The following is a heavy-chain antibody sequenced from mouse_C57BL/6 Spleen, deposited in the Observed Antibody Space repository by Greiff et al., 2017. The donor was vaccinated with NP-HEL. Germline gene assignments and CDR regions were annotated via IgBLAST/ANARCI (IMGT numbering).Heavy chain of an antibody. D-gene: IGHD1-1*01. Sequence: EVKLVESGPSLVRPSQTLSLTCTVTGFSINSDCYWIWIRQFPGNKLEYIGYTFYSVITYSNPSLESRTYITRDTSKNQFSLKLISVTTEDTAPYYCARGYYYGSSFYAMDYWGQGTSVTVSS. CDR3: ARGYYYGSSFYAMDY. J-gene: IGHJ4*01. CDR1: GFSINSDCY. V-gene: IGHV3-3*01. CDR2: TFYSVIT.